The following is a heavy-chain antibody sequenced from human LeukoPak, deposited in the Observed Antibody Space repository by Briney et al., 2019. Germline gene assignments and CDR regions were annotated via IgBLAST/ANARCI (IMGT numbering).Heavy chain of an antibody. J-gene: IGHJ5*02. V-gene: IGHV3-9*01. CDR3: AKDSGSNPTNWFDP. CDR2: ISWNSGSI. D-gene: IGHD3-10*01. Sequence: GGSLRLSCAASGFTFDDYAMHWVRQVPGKGLEWVSGISWNSGSIGYADSVKGRFTISRDNAKNSLYLQINSLRVEDTALYYCAKDSGSNPTNWFDPWGQGTLVTVSS. CDR1: GFTFDDYA.